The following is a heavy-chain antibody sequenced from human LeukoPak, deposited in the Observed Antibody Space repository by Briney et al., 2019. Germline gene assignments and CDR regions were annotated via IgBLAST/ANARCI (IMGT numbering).Heavy chain of an antibody. CDR3: ARWRRGQQQQLVYDY. Sequence: GASVKVSRTASGYTFTGYYMHWVRHAPGQGLEWMGWINTNSGGTNYAQKVQGRVTMTRDTSIGTAYMELSRLRSDDTAVYYFARWRRGQQQQLVYDYWGQGTLVTVSS. CDR2: INTNSGGT. CDR1: GYTFTGYY. J-gene: IGHJ4*02. D-gene: IGHD6-13*01. V-gene: IGHV1-2*02.